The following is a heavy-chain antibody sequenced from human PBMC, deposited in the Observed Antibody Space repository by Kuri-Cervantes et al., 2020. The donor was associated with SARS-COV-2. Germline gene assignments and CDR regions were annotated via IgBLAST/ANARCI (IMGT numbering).Heavy chain of an antibody. CDR2: INPNSGGT. V-gene: IGHV1-2*02. CDR3: ARITGDKNFDY. J-gene: IGHJ4*02. Sequence: ASVKVSCKASGYTCTGYCMHWVRQAPGQGLEWMGWINPNSGGTNYAQKFQGRVTMTRDTSISTAYMELSRLRSDPSAVYYCARITGDKNFDYWGQGTLVTVSS. D-gene: IGHD7-27*01. CDR1: GYTCTGYC.